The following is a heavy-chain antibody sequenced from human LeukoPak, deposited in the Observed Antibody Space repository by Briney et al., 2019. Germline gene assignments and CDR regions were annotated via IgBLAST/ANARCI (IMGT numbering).Heavy chain of an antibody. D-gene: IGHD2/OR15-2a*01. Sequence: GGSLRLSCAASVFTVSSNYINWVRQAPGKGLEWVSLIYSGGTTYYADSVKGRFTISRDNSKNTVHLQMNNLRAEDTALYFCARRLYIVRGAFDIWGQGTMVTVSS. V-gene: IGHV3-53*01. CDR1: VFTVSSNY. CDR2: IYSGGTT. CDR3: ARRLYIVRGAFDI. J-gene: IGHJ3*02.